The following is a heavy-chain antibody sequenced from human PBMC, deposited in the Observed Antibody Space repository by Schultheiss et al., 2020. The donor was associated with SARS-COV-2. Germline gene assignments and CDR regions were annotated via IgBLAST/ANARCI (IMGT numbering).Heavy chain of an antibody. Sequence: GESLKISCAASGFTFSSYGMHWVRQAPGKGLEWVAVIWYDGSNKYYADSVKGRFTISRDNSKNTLYLQMNSLRAEDTAVYYCTKGPSAATFDSWGLGTLVTVSS. CDR3: TKGPSAATFDS. J-gene: IGHJ4*02. D-gene: IGHD6-13*01. CDR2: IWYDGSNK. CDR1: GFTFSSYG. V-gene: IGHV3-33*06.